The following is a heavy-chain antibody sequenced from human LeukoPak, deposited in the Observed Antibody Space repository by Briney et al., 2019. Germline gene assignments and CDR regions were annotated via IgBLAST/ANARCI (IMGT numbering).Heavy chain of an antibody. CDR2: ISGSGGST. D-gene: IGHD3-3*01. J-gene: IGHJ6*02. CDR3: AKVRFVEWSEVGMDV. Sequence: AGGSLRLSCAACGFTLSSYAMSWVRQAPWKGLEWVSAISGSGGSTYYADSVKGRFTISRDNSKNTLYLQMNSLRAEDTAVYYCAKVRFVEWSEVGMDVWGQGTTVTVSS. CDR1: GFTLSSYA. V-gene: IGHV3-23*01.